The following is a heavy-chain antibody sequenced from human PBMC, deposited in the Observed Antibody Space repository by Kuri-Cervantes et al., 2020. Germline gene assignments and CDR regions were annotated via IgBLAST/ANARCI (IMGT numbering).Heavy chain of an antibody. CDR2: ISAYDGDT. D-gene: IGHD6-19*01. J-gene: IGHJ3*02. V-gene: IGHV1-18*01. CDR3: ARDVFGAAVASRAFDI. Sequence: ASVKVSCKASGYTITSYGISWVRQAPGQGLEWMAWISAYDGDTKYAQKFQGRVTMTTDTSTTTAYMELKSLRSDDTAVYYCARDVFGAAVASRAFDIWGQGTMVTVSS. CDR1: GYTITSYG.